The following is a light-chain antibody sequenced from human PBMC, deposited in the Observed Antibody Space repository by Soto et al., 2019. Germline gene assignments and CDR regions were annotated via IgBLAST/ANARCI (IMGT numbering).Light chain of an antibody. CDR2: GAS. CDR3: QHFGGTTFT. Sequence: EIVFTQSPGTLSLSPGEGVTISCRASQSVSSSYIAWYQQRPGETPSLLIYGASTRATGIPDRFSGSGSGTHFTLTISRLEPGDFAVYYCQHFGGTTFTFGQGTRLEIK. J-gene: IGKJ5*01. V-gene: IGKV3-20*01. CDR1: QSVSSSY.